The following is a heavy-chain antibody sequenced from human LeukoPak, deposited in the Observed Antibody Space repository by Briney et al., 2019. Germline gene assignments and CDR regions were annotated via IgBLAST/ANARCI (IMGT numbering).Heavy chain of an antibody. J-gene: IGHJ4*02. V-gene: IGHV3-48*04. CDR2: ISVSSSSI. Sequence: GGSLRLSCAASGFTFSSFAMNWVRQAPGKGLEWVSYISVSSSSIYYADSVKGRFTISRDNAKNSLYLQMNSLGAEDTAVYYCARDRRNWNDFDYWGQGTLVTVSS. CDR1: GFTFSSFA. D-gene: IGHD1-1*01. CDR3: ARDRRNWNDFDY.